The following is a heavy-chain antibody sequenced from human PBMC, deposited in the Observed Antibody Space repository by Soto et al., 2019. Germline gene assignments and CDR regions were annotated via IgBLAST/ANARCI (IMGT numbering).Heavy chain of an antibody. J-gene: IGHJ4*02. V-gene: IGHV1-2*02. D-gene: IGHD1-26*01. CDR2: INPNSGGT. CDR3: ARDGLVGATNFDY. CDR1: EFTFSD. Sequence: ASVKVSCKASEFTFSDMHWVRQAPGQGLEWMGWINPNSGGTNYAQKLQGRVTMTTDTSTSTAYMELRSLRSDDTAVYYCARDGLVGATNFDYWGQGTLVTVSS.